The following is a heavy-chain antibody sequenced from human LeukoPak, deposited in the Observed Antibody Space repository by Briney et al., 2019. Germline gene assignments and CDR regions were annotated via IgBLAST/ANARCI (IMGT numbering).Heavy chain of an antibody. CDR2: IIPIFGTA. J-gene: IGHJ6*04. Sequence: SVKVSCKASGGTFSSYAISWVRQAPGQGLEWMGGIIPIFGTANYAQKFQGRVTITADESTSTAYMELSSLRSEDTAVYYCARDKEDILPGHQVYYYYGMDVGGKGTTVTVSS. CDR1: GGTFSSYA. CDR3: ARDKEDILPGHQVYYYYGMDV. D-gene: IGHD3-9*01. V-gene: IGHV1-69*01.